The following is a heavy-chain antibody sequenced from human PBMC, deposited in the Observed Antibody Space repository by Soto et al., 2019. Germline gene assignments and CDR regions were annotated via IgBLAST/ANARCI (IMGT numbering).Heavy chain of an antibody. CDR1: GFTFSDAW. Sequence: EVQLVESGGGLVKTGGSLRLSCAASGFTFSDAWMTWVHQAPRKGLEWVGRIKSKTDGGTTDYAVPVKGRFTISRDDSKNTLYLQMNSLKTEDTAVYYCTKGVSSSSYWGQGALVTVSS. CDR2: IKSKTDGGTT. CDR3: TKGVSSSSY. V-gene: IGHV3-15*01. D-gene: IGHD6-6*01. J-gene: IGHJ4*02.